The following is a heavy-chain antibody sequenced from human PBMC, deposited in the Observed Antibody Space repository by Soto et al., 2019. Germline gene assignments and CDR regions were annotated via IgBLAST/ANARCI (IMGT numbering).Heavy chain of an antibody. CDR3: AIQEVWFGESKSFDY. Sequence: GGSLRLSCVGSGITFSTYAMNWVRQAPGKGLEWVSGINTDGSDTYYADSVKGRFTISRDNAKNTLYLQMNSLRAEDTAVYYCAIQEVWFGESKSFDYWGQGTLVTVSS. D-gene: IGHD3-10*01. J-gene: IGHJ4*02. CDR1: GITFSTYA. CDR2: INTDGSDT. V-gene: IGHV3-23*01.